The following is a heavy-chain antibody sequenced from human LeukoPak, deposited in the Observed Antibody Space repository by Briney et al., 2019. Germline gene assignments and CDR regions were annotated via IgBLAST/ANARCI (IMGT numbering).Heavy chain of an antibody. Sequence: SETLSLTCTVSGASISSSSRADYFFWGWIRQAPGKGLEWIGSIDYSGHTYYNPSLKTRATISVDTPKNQFSLSLRSVTAADTAVYYCARPLYNSWDRFDPWGQGTLITVS. CDR2: IDYSGHT. CDR3: ARPLYNSWDRFDP. D-gene: IGHD3-16*01. J-gene: IGHJ5*02. V-gene: IGHV4-39*01. CDR1: GASISSSSRADYFF.